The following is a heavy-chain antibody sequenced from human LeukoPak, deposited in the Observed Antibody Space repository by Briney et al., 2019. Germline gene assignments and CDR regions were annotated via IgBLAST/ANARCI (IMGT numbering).Heavy chain of an antibody. J-gene: IGHJ4*02. CDR2: INHSGST. D-gene: IGHD3-22*01. Sequence: SETLSLTCAVYGGSFSGYYWSWIRQPPGKGLECIGEINHSGSTNYNPSLRSRVTISVDTSKNQFSLKLSSVTAADTAVYYCARGLGYYYDSSGADRLDYWGQGTLVTVSS. CDR1: GGSFSGYY. CDR3: ARGLGYYYDSSGADRLDY. V-gene: IGHV4-34*01.